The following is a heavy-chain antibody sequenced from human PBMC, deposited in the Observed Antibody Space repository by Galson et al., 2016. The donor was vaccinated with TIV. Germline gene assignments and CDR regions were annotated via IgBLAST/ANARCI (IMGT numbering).Heavy chain of an antibody. CDR3: ARDRNTAFDTHYSYYGLDV. CDR2: IIPMFGTA. CDR1: GGTFGSYV. J-gene: IGHJ6*02. V-gene: IGHV1-69*13. D-gene: IGHD5-18*01. Sequence: SVKVSCKASGGTFGSYVIKWVRQAPGQGLEWMGEIIPMFGTANYAQKFQGRVTITADESTSTAYMELSSLRSEDTAVYYCARDRNTAFDTHYSYYGLDVWGQGTTVIASS.